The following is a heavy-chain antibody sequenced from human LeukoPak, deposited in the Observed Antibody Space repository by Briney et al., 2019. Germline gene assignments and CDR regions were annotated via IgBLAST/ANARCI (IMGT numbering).Heavy chain of an antibody. CDR2: ICDGRSSK. D-gene: IGHD6-13*01. Sequence: PGVSLRLSCTASGFTFSSYAIHWVRQAPGKGLEWVSLICDGRSSKYYADSVGGRFIISRDNSKNTLFLQMNSLRTEDTAVYYCAREISTSSSWYGDDAFDIWGQGTMVTVSS. CDR1: GFTFSSYA. CDR3: AREISTSSSWYGDDAFDI. J-gene: IGHJ3*02. V-gene: IGHV3-30-3*01.